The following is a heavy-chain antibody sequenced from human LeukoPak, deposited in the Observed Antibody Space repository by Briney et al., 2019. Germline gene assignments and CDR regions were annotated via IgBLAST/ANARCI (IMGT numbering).Heavy chain of an antibody. D-gene: IGHD3-3*01. CDR1: GFTFSRHG. Sequence: GGSLRLSCAASGFTFSRHGMHWVRQAPGKGLEWVAFIRFDESNKYYADSVKGRFTISRDNSKNTLYLQMNTLRAEDTAVYYCAKDSIDYYFDYWGQGTLVTVSS. CDR3: AKDSIDYYFDY. CDR2: IRFDESNK. V-gene: IGHV3-30*02. J-gene: IGHJ4*02.